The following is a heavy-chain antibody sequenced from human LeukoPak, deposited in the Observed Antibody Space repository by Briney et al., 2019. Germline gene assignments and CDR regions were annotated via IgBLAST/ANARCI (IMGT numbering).Heavy chain of an antibody. D-gene: IGHD6-13*01. Sequence: GASVKVSCKASGYTFTGYYMHWVRQAPGQGLEWMGWINPNSGGTNYAQKFQGWVTMTRDTSISTAYMELSRLRSDDTAVYYCARGDIAAAGTGLWFDPWGQGTLVTVSS. CDR3: ARGDIAAAGTGLWFDP. CDR1: GYTFTGYY. J-gene: IGHJ5*02. CDR2: INPNSGGT. V-gene: IGHV1-2*04.